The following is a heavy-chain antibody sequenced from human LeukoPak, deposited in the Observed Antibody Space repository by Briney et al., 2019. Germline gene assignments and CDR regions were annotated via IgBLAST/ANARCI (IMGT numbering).Heavy chain of an antibody. D-gene: IGHD6-19*01. CDR1: GFTFSSYS. Sequence: GSLRLSCAASGFTFSSYSMNWVRQAPGKGLEWVSSISSSSSYIYYADSVKGRFTISRDNAKNSLYLQMNSLRAEDTAVYYCARDRSGLNRFDPCGQSTLVTFSS. CDR3: ARDRSGLNRFDP. CDR2: ISSSSSYI. V-gene: IGHV3-21*01. J-gene: IGHJ5*02.